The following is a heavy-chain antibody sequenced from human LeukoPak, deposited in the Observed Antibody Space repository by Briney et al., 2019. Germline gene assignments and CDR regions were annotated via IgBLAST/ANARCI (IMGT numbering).Heavy chain of an antibody. CDR3: AELGITMIGGV. CDR1: GFTFSSFE. V-gene: IGHV3-48*03. CDR2: ITSSGTIT. J-gene: IGHJ6*04. Sequence: GGSLRLPCAASGFTFSSFEMNWVRQAPGKGLEWFSYITSSGTITHYADSVEGRFTISRDNAKNSLYLQMNSLRAEDTAVYYCAELGITMIGGVWGEGTTVTISS. D-gene: IGHD3-10*02.